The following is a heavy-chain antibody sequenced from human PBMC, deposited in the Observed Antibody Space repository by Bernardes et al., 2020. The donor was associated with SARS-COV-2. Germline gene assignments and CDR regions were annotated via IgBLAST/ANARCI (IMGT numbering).Heavy chain of an antibody. CDR1: AVTVKNYA. CDR2: ISGTGFTT. CDR3: AGTKVVTPRLFDY. V-gene: IGHV3-23*01. J-gene: IGHJ4*02. D-gene: IGHD4-17*01. Sequence: GGSLRLSCAVSAVTVKNYAMSWVRQAPGKGLEWVSCISGTGFTTYYADSVKGRFTISRDSSKTTLYLQMNSLRAEDTAVYYCAGTKVVTPRLFDYWGQGTL.